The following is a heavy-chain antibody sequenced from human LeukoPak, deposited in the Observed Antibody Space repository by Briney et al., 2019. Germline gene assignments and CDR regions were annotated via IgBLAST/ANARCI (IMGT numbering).Heavy chain of an antibody. V-gene: IGHV1-69*05. CDR3: ARVNYYGSGSYCHFDD. CDR1: GGTFSSYG. Sequence: SVKVSCKASGGTFSSYGISWVRQAPGLGLEWMGGITPVWRTAKYAQRFQGRVTITTDESTTTAYMELSSLRSEDTAVYYCARVNYYGSGSYCHFDDWGQGTLVTVSS. CDR2: ITPVWRTA. J-gene: IGHJ4*02. D-gene: IGHD3-10*01.